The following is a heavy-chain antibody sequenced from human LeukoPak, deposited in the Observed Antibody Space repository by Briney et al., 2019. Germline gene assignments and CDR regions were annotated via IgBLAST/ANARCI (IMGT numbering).Heavy chain of an antibody. D-gene: IGHD3-22*01. Sequence: ASVKVSCKVSGYTLTELSMHWVRQAPGKGLEWMGGVDPEDGETINAQKYQGRVTMTADTTTDTAYMELSSLRSEDTAVSYCATFGYYDRRKILGHGGAFDIWGQGTMVTVSS. CDR3: ATFGYYDRRKILGHGGAFDI. J-gene: IGHJ3*02. CDR1: GYTLTELS. CDR2: VDPEDGET. V-gene: IGHV1-24*01.